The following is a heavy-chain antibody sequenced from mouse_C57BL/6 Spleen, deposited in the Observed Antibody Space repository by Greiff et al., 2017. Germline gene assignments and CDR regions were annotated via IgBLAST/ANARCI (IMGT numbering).Heavy chain of an antibody. J-gene: IGHJ4*01. CDR3: ARGGGSSYDYAMDY. CDR1: GYTFTSYG. D-gene: IGHD1-1*01. CDR2: IYIGNGYT. Sequence: EVKVVESGAELVRPGSSVKMSCKTSGYTFTSYGINWVKQRPGQGLEWIGYIYIGNGYTEYNEKFKGKATLTSDTSSSTAYMQLSSLTSEDSAIYFCARGGGSSYDYAMDYWGQGTSVTVSS. V-gene: IGHV1-58*01.